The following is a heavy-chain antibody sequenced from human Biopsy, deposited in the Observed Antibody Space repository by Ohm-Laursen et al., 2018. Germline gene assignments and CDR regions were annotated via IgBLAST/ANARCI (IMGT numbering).Heavy chain of an antibody. CDR1: GGSISDYF. D-gene: IGHD2-15*01. CDR3: ARHGSQGYCTGGSCVDY. V-gene: IGHV4-59*08. Sequence: SDTLSLTCAVSGGSISDYFWTWIRQPPGKGLEWIGYFRFEDRTSYNSSLKSRVTISVDTSKNQFSLKLSSATAADTAVFYCARHGSQGYCTGGSCVDYWGQGILVTVSS. J-gene: IGHJ4*02. CDR2: FRFEDRT.